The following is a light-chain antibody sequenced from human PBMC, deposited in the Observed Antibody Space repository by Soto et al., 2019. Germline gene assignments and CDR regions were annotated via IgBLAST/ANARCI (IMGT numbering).Light chain of an antibody. CDR1: QSVKNY. CDR2: GAS. CDR3: QQFGSSPPSWT. Sequence: EIVLTQSPATLSLSPGERATLSCRASQSVKNYLAWYQQKPGQAPRLLIYGASSRATGIPDRFSGSGSGTDFTLTISRLEPEDFAVYYCQQFGSSPPSWTFGQGTKV. V-gene: IGKV3-20*01. J-gene: IGKJ1*01.